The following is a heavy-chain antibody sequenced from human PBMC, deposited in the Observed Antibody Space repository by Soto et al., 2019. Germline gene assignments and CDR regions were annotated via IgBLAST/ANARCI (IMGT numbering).Heavy chain of an antibody. J-gene: IGHJ6*02. CDR2: INHSGST. V-gene: IGHV4-34*01. CDR1: GGSFIVYY. CDR3: ARCRYNWNYPRYYYYYYGMDV. D-gene: IGHD1-7*01. Sequence: SEPLSLTCAVYGGSFIVYYWSWIGQPPGDGLEWIGEINHSGSTNYNPSLKSRVTISVDTSKNQFSLKLSSVTAADTAVYYCARCRYNWNYPRYYYYYYGMDVWGQGTTVTVS.